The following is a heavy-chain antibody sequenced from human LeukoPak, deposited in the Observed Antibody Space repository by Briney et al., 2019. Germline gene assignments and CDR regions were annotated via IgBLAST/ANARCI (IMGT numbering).Heavy chain of an antibody. CDR3: ARVFARGGEISGSYYYC. V-gene: IGHV1-69*05. CDR2: IIPLFGTA. Sequence: GSSVKVSCKASGGTFSTYAVNWVRQAPGQGLEWMGGIIPLFGTANYAQEFQGRVTITTDESTSTAYMELSSLRSEDTAIYYCARVFARGGEISGSYYYCWGQGTLVTVSS. J-gene: IGHJ4*02. D-gene: IGHD3-10*01. CDR1: GGTFSTYA.